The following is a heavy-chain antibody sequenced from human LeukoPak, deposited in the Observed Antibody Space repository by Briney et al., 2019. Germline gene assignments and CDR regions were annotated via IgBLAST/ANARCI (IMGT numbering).Heavy chain of an antibody. D-gene: IGHD3-10*01. V-gene: IGHV3-15*05. Sequence: GGSLRLSCAASGFSFSNAWMSWVRQAPGKGLEWVGRIKSKTDGGTIDYAAPVKGRFTISRDDSKNTLFLQVNSLKIEDTAVYYCTTVTLRPVGLWGQGTLVAVSS. CDR3: TTVTLRPVGL. CDR1: GFSFSNAW. CDR2: IKSKTDGGTI. J-gene: IGHJ4*02.